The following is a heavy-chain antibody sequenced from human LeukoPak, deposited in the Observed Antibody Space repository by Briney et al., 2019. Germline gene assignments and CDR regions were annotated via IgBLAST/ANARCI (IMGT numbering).Heavy chain of an antibody. CDR1: GFTVSSNY. J-gene: IGHJ1*01. V-gene: IGHV3-53*01. CDR2: IYSGGST. CDR3: ARDILTGSQSRFQH. D-gene: IGHD3-9*01. Sequence: GGSLRLSCAASGFTVSSNYMSWVRQAPGKGLGWVSVIYSGGSTYYADSVKGRFTISRDNSKNTLYLQMNSLRAEDTAVYYCARDILTGSQSRFQHWGQGTLVTVSS.